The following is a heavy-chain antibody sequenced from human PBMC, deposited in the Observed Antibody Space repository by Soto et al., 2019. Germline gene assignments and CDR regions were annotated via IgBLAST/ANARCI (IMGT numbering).Heavy chain of an antibody. CDR3: ARAVWGSSQEFDN. CDR1: GFSLAGYF. CDR2: INPNSGAT. V-gene: IGHV1-2*02. D-gene: IGHD3-16*01. J-gene: IGHJ4*02. Sequence: ASVEVYCKSCGFSLAGYFLLWVRQAPGQGLELMGWINPNSGATKDAQNFQCRVTMTWDTSISSAYIELVSLRFDDAAVYYCARAVWGSSQEFDNWGQGTRVTVS.